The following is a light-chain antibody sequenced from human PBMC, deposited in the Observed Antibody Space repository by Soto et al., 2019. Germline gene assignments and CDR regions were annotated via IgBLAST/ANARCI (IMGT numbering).Light chain of an antibody. CDR3: QHRNDWPLT. V-gene: IGKV3-11*01. Sequence: PGERDTLSCRASQNVNNWLAWYQQKPGQAPRLLIYNASSRATGIPARFSGSGYVTDFTLTISSLEPEDSAVYYCQHRNDWPLTFGGGTKVEIK. CDR2: NAS. J-gene: IGKJ4*01. CDR1: QNVNNW.